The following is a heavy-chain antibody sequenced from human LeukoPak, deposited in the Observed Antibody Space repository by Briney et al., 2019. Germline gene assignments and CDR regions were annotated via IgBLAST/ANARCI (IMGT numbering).Heavy chain of an antibody. CDR3: ARAESGSYLDAFDI. D-gene: IGHD1-26*01. Sequence: PSETLSLTCTVSGGSISSYYWSWIRQPPGKGLEWIGYIYYSGSTNYNPSLKSRVTISIDTSKNQFSLKLSSVTAADTAVYYCARAESGSYLDAFDIWGQGTMVTVSS. CDR2: IYYSGST. V-gene: IGHV4-59*01. J-gene: IGHJ3*02. CDR1: GGSISSYY.